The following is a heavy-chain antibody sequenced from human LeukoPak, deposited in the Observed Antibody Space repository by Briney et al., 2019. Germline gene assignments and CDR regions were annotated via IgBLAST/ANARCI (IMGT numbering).Heavy chain of an antibody. CDR1: GFTFSSYA. J-gene: IGHJ6*02. CDR3: ASAFGELLAPKGGMDV. D-gene: IGHD3-10*01. CDR2: ISSSSSTI. Sequence: GGSLRLSCAASGFTFSSYAMSWVRQAPGKGLEWVSYISSSSSTIYYADSVKGRFTISRDNAKNSLYLQMNSLRAEDTAVYYCASAFGELLAPKGGMDVWGQGTTVTVSS. V-gene: IGHV3-48*01.